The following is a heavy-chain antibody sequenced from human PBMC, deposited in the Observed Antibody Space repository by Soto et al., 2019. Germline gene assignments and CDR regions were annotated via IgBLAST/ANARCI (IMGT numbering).Heavy chain of an antibody. D-gene: IGHD2-15*01. J-gene: IGHJ4*02. CDR2: IYHSGST. Sequence: PSETLSLICAVSGYSISSGYYWGWIRQPPGKGLEWIGSIYHSGSTYYNPSLKSRVTISVDTSKNQFSLKLSSVTAADTAVYYCARDATFDYWGQGALVTVSS. CDR3: ARDATFDY. V-gene: IGHV4-38-2*02. CDR1: GYSISSGYY.